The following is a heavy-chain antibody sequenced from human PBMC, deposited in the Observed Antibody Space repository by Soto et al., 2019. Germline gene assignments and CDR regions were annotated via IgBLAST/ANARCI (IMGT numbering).Heavy chain of an antibody. CDR2: IIPIFGTA. D-gene: IGHD4-17*01. J-gene: IGHJ5*02. V-gene: IGHV1-69*13. CDR3: ARDQWNDYGDSDWFDP. CDR1: GGTFSSYA. Sequence: SVKVSCKASGGTFSSYAISWVRQAPGQGLEWMGGIIPIFGTANYAQKFQGRVTITADESTSTAYMELSSPRSEDTAVYYCARDQWNDYGDSDWFDPWGQGTLVTVSS.